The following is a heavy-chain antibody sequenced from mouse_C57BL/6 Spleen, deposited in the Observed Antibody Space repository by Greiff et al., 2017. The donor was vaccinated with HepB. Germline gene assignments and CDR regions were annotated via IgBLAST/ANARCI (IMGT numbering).Heavy chain of an antibody. CDR2: IYWDDDK. Sequence: QVTLKVCGPGILQSSQTLSLTCSFSGFSLSTSGMGVSWIRQPSGKGLEWLAHIYWDDDKRYNPSLKSRLTISKDTSRNQVFLKITSVDTADTAKYDGARRIDYEGRRLYYCDEWGQGTTLTV. J-gene: IGHJ2*01. CDR1: GFSLSTSGMG. D-gene: IGHD2-4*01. CDR3: ARRIDYEGRRLYYCDE. V-gene: IGHV8-12*01.